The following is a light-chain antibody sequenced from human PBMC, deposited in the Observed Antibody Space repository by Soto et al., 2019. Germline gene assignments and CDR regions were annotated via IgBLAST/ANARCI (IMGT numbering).Light chain of an antibody. CDR2: NAS. Sequence: IQMTQSPSSSSASVGDRVTITCRASQGIRGDLGWYQQKPGEVPRLLIYNASTLQSGVPSRFSGSASGAVFTLTISSLQPEDSATYYCLHDYNYPQTFGQGTKVDIK. J-gene: IGKJ1*01. CDR1: QGIRGD. CDR3: LHDYNYPQT. V-gene: IGKV1-6*01.